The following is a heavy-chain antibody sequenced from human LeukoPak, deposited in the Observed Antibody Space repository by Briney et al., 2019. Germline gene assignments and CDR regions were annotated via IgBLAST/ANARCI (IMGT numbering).Heavy chain of an antibody. CDR2: INPSTGGT. Sequence: ASVKVSCKASGYTFTAYYIHWVRQAPGQGLEWMGWINPSTGGTSYAQKSQGRVTMSRATSISTAYIELSRLSSDDTAVYYCARDYYDRFGYGAFDYWGQGTLVTVSS. J-gene: IGHJ4*02. V-gene: IGHV1-2*02. CDR3: ARDYYDRFGYGAFDY. CDR1: GYTFTAYY. D-gene: IGHD3-22*01.